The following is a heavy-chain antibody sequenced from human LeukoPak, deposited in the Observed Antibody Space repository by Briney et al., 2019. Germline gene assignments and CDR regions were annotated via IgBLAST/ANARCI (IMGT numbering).Heavy chain of an antibody. V-gene: IGHV3-73*01. CDR2: IRSKANSYAT. D-gene: IGHD2-15*01. J-gene: IGHJ4*02. CDR3: TRQVVVVAATPFDY. Sequence: TGGSLRLSCAASGFTFSGSAMHWVRQASGKGLEWVGRIRSKANSYATAYAASEKGRFTISRDESKNTAYLQMHSLKTEDTAVYYCTRQVVVVAATPFDYWGQGTLVTVSS. CDR1: GFTFSGSA.